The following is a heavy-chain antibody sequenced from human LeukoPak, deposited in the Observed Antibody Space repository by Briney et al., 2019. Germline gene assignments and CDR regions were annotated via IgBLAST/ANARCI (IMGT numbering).Heavy chain of an antibody. Sequence: SVKVACKASGGTFSSYAISWVRQAPGQGLEWMGGIIPIFGTANYAQKFQGRVTITTDESTSTAYMELSSLRSEDTAVYYCASCDYYDSSGYCCFDYWGQGTLVTVSS. V-gene: IGHV1-69*05. CDR3: ASCDYYDSSGYCCFDY. J-gene: IGHJ4*02. D-gene: IGHD3-22*01. CDR1: GGTFSSYA. CDR2: IIPIFGTA.